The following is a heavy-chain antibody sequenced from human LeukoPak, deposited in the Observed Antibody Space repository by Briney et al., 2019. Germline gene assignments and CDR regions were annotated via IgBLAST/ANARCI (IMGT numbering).Heavy chain of an antibody. J-gene: IGHJ6*02. CDR2: IYTSGST. CDR1: GGSISSYY. CDR3: ARVWAATTYYHGMDV. V-gene: IGHV4-4*07. Sequence: SETLSLTCTVSGGSISSYYWSWIRQPAGKGLEWIGRIYTSGSTNYNPSLKSRVTMSVDTSKNQFSLKLSSVTAADTAVYYCARVWAATTYYHGMDVWGQGTTVTVSS. D-gene: IGHD3/OR15-3a*01.